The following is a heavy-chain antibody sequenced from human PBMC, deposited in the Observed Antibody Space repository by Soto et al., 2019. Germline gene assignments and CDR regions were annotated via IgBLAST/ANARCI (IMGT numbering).Heavy chain of an antibody. CDR1: GGSFSGYY. Sequence: QVQLQQWGAGLLKPSETLSLTCAVYGGSFSGYYWSWIRQPPGKGLEWIGEINHSGSTNYNPSLKSRVTISVDTSKNQFSLKLSSVTAADTAVYYCARGGEQWLADTREIDYWGQGTLVTVSS. V-gene: IGHV4-34*01. D-gene: IGHD6-19*01. CDR2: INHSGST. J-gene: IGHJ4*02. CDR3: ARGGEQWLADTREIDY.